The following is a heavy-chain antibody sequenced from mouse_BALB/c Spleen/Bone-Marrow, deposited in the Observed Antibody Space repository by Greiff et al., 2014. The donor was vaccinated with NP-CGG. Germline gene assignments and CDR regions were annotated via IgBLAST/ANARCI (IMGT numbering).Heavy chain of an antibody. V-gene: IGHV14-3*02. J-gene: IGHJ4*01. CDR2: IDPANGNT. CDR1: GLNIKDTY. Sequence: SGAELVKPGASVKLSCTASGLNIKDTYMHWVKQRPEQGLEWIGRIDPANGNTKYDPKFQGKATITADTSSNTAYLQLSSLTSEDTAVYYGSSYAMDYWGQGTSVTVSS. CDR3: SSYAMDY.